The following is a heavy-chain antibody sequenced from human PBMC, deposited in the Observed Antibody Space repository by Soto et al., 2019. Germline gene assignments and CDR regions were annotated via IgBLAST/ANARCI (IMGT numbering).Heavy chain of an antibody. CDR1: GYTFTSYG. CDR3: ALCSSTTCNIYYWFDP. V-gene: IGHV1-18*01. CDR2: ISPFNGDA. D-gene: IGHD2-2*02. Sequence: QVHLVQSGPEVKKPGASVKVSCKASGYTFTSYGISWVRQAPGQGLEWMGWISPFNGDADYAQKLEGRVTMTTDTSTSTAYMELRSLRSDDTAVDYCALCSSTTCNIYYWFDPWGQGTLVTVSS. J-gene: IGHJ5*02.